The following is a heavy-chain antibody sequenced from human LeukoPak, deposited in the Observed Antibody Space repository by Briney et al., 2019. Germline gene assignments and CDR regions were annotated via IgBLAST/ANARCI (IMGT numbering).Heavy chain of an antibody. CDR2: IYHSGST. D-gene: IGHD6-13*01. V-gene: IGHV4-30-2*01. Sequence: SETLSLTCAVSGGSISSGGYSWSWIRQPPGKGLEWIGYIYHSGSTYYNPSLKSRVTMSVDTSKNQFSLKLSSVTAADTAVYYCARVGLVAAADYWRQGTLVTVSS. CDR1: GGSISSGGYS. J-gene: IGHJ4*02. CDR3: ARVGLVAAADY.